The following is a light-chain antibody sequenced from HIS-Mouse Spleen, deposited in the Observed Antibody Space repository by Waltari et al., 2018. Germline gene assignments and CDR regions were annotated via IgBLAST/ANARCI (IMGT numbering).Light chain of an antibody. CDR2: DVS. J-gene: IGLJ2*01. CDR3: CSYAGSYTLV. CDR1: SSDVGGYNY. Sequence: QSALTQPRSVSGSPGQSVTISCTGTSSDVGGYNYVSWYQQHPGKAPKLMINDVSKRPSGVPDRFSGSKSGNTASLTISGLQAEDEADYYCCSYAGSYTLVFGGWTKLTVL. V-gene: IGLV2-11*01.